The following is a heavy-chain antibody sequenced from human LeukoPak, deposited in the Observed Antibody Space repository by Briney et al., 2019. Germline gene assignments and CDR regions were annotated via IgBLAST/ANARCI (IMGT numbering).Heavy chain of an antibody. V-gene: IGHV1-2*02. D-gene: IGHD2-8*01. CDR1: GYTFTGYY. CDR3: ARDVRQYCTNGICYNIYGCDY. Sequence: GASVKVSCKASGYTFTGYYIHWARQAPGQGLEWMGWINPNSGGTNYAQNFQGRVTMTRDTSISTAYMGLSRLRSDDTAVYYCARDVRQYCTNGICYNIYGCDYWGQGTLVTVSS. CDR2: INPNSGGT. J-gene: IGHJ4*02.